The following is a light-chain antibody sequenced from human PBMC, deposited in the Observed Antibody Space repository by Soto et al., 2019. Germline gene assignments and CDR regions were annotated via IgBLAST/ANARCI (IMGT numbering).Light chain of an antibody. CDR3: CSYAGDSAWV. Sequence: QSVLTQPASVSGSPGQSITISYTGTSSDVGSYNFVSWYQQHPGKAPKLMIYEGSKRPSGVSNRFSGSKSGNTASLTISGLQAEDEADYYCCSYAGDSAWVFGGGTKLTVL. V-gene: IGLV2-23*01. J-gene: IGLJ3*02. CDR1: SSDVGSYNF. CDR2: EGS.